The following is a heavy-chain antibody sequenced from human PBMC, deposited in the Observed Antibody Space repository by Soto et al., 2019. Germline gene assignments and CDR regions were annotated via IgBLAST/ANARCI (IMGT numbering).Heavy chain of an antibody. V-gene: IGHV3-23*01. Sequence: GSLRLSCAASGFGFTFSTSAMSWVRQDPGKGLEWVATFREDGSNTYYANSVKGRFTISRDNSKNTLYLQMNSLRAEDTAVYYCAKGNYGDYVGSYFDYWGQGTLVTVSS. CDR3: AKGNYGDYVGSYFDY. J-gene: IGHJ4*02. CDR2: FREDGSNT. D-gene: IGHD4-17*01. CDR1: GFGFTFSTSA.